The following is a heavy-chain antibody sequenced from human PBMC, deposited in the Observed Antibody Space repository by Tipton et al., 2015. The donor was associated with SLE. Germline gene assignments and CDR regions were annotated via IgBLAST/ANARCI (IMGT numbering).Heavy chain of an antibody. V-gene: IGHV4-59*08. CDR3: SSLAVGAAGHHRLPDHYFDY. CDR2: IYYSGST. CDR1: GGSISSYY. D-gene: IGHD1-26*01. J-gene: IGHJ4*02. Sequence: TLSLTCTVSGGSISSYYWSWIRQPPWKGLEWSGYIYYSGSTNYNPSLKSRVTMSVDTSKNQFPLKLSSVTAADTAVYYCSSLAVGAAGHHRLPDHYFDYWGQGTLVTVSS.